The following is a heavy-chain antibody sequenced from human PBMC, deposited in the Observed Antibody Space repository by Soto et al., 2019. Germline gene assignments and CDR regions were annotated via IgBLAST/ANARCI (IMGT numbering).Heavy chain of an antibody. V-gene: IGHV3-23*01. CDR1: GFSFSSFA. J-gene: IGHJ4*02. D-gene: IGHD6-19*01. CDR3: AKDSSGWYLGFDY. CDR2: ISGSGDST. Sequence: EVQLLESGGGLVRPGGSLRLSCAASGFSFSSFAMSWVRQAPGKGLEWVSAISGSGDSTFYADSVKGRFTISRDKSKDTLLLQMNSLRAEDTAVYYCAKDSSGWYLGFDYWGQGALVTVSS.